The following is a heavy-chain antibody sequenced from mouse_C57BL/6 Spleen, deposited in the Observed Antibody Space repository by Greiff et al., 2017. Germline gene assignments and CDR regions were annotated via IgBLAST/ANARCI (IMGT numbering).Heavy chain of an antibody. CDR3: ARGGELREYFDY. J-gene: IGHJ2*01. CDR1: GYAFTSYW. V-gene: IGHV1-7*01. Sequence: VQLQQSGAELAKPGASVKLSCKASGYAFTSYWMHWVKQRPGQGLEWIGYINPSSGYTKYNQKFKDKATSTADKSSSTAYMQLSSLTYEDSAAYDGARGGELREYFDYWGQGTTLAVSS. CDR2: INPSSGYT. D-gene: IGHD1-1*01.